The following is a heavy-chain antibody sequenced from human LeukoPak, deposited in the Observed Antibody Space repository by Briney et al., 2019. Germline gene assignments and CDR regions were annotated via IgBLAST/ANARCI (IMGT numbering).Heavy chain of an antibody. D-gene: IGHD6-13*01. V-gene: IGHV4-59*11. CDR1: GGSINSHY. Sequence: SETLSLTCTVSGGSINSHYWSWIRQPPGKRLEWIGYIFNRGSTNYNPSLRSRVSMSVDTSRDQYSLRLGSVTAADTAIYYCASRPAGTTWYGIFDYWSQGTLVTVSS. J-gene: IGHJ4*02. CDR2: IFNRGST. CDR3: ASRPAGTTWYGIFDY.